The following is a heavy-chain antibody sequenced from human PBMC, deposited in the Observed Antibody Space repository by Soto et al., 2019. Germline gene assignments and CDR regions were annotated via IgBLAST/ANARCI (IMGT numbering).Heavy chain of an antibody. V-gene: IGHV4-34*01. D-gene: IGHD6-25*01. J-gene: IGHJ6*02. CDR3: ARASWSFGDSSEGRYYYGMDV. CDR2: INHSGST. CDR1: GGSFSGYY. Sequence: SETLSLTCAVCGGSFSGYYWSWIRQPPGKGLEWIGEINHSGSTNYNPSLKSRVTISVDTSKNQFSLKLSSVTAADTAVYYCARASWSFGDSSEGRYYYGMDVWGQGTTVTVSS.